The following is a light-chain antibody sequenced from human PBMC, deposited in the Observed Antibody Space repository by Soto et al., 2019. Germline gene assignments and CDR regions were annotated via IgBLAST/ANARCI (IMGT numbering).Light chain of an antibody. Sequence: QSALTQPASVSGSPGQSITISCTGTSSDVGGYNYVSWYQQHPGKAPKLMIYEVSNRPSGVSNRFSGSKSGNTASLTIPGLQAEDEADYYCSSYTSSSTPWVFGGGTQLTVL. CDR1: SSDVGGYNY. CDR2: EVS. V-gene: IGLV2-14*01. CDR3: SSYTSSSTPWV. J-gene: IGLJ3*02.